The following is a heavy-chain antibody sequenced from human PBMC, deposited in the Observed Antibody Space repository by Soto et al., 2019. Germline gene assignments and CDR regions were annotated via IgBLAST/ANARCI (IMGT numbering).Heavy chain of an antibody. J-gene: IGHJ6*03. V-gene: IGHV4-59*08. D-gene: IGHD3-3*01. CDR3: ARLGIYDFWSGYYAGRGGMDV. CDR1: GGSISSYY. Sequence: SETLSLTCTVSGGSISSYYWSWIRQPPGKGLEWIGYIYYSGSTNYNPSLKSRVTISVDTSKNQFSLKLSSVTAADTAVYYCARLGIYDFWSGYYAGRGGMDVWGKGTTVTVSS. CDR2: IYYSGST.